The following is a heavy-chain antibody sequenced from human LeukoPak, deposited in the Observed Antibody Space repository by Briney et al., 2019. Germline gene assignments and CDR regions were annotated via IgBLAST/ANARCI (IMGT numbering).Heavy chain of an antibody. CDR3: ARGPTLIYCSGGSCELDY. Sequence: PGGSLRLSCAASGFTFSSYSMNWVRQAPGKGLEWVSSISSSSSYIYYADSVKGRFTISRDNAKNSLYLQMNSLRAEDTAVYYCARGPTLIYCSGGSCELDYWGQGTLVTVSS. CDR1: GFTFSSYS. CDR2: ISSSSSYI. J-gene: IGHJ4*02. D-gene: IGHD2-15*01. V-gene: IGHV3-21*01.